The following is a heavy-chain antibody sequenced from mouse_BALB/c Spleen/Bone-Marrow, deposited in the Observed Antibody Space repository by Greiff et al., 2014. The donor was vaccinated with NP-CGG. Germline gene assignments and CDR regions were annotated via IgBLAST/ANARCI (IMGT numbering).Heavy chain of an antibody. J-gene: IGHJ3*01. Sequence: QVQLKESGAELVRPGASVTLSCKASGYTFTDYEMHWGKQTPVHGLGWIGAIDPETGGTAYNQKFKGKATLTADKSSSTAYMELRSLTSEDSAVYYCTRSETGPFAYWGQGTLVTVSA. CDR1: GYTFTDYE. V-gene: IGHV1-15*01. CDR3: TRSETGPFAY. CDR2: IDPETGGT. D-gene: IGHD4-1*01.